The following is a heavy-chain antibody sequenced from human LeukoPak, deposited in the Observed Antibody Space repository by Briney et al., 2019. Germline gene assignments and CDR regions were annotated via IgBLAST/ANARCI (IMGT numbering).Heavy chain of an antibody. CDR2: INPNSGGT. V-gene: IGHV1-2*02. D-gene: IGHD3-3*01. Sequence: GASVKVSCKASGYTFTGYYMHWVRQAPGQGLEWMGWINPNSGGTNYAQKFQGRVTMTRDTSISTAYMELSRLRSDDTAVYYCARKRQSGYHAFDIWGQGTMVTVSS. J-gene: IGHJ3*02. CDR3: ARKRQSGYHAFDI. CDR1: GYTFTGYY.